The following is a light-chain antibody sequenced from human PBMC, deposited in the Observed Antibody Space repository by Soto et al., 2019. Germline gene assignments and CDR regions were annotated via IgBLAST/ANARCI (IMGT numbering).Light chain of an antibody. CDR3: QHSST. V-gene: IGKV1-39*01. Sequence: DIQMTQSPSSLSAYVGDRVTITCRASQSIRTSLNWYQQKAGKAPKLLIYGASTLQSGVPSRFSGSGSGTDFTLAISSLQPEEFAAYYCQHSSTFGQGTRVEFK. J-gene: IGKJ2*01. CDR1: QSIRTS. CDR2: GAS.